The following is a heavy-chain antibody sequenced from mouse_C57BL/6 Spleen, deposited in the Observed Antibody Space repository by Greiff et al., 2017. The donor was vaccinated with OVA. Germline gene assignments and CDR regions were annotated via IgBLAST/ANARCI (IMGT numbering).Heavy chain of an antibody. CDR2: IYPGDGDT. V-gene: IGHV1-82*01. Sequence: VQVVESGPELVKPGASVKISCKASGYAFSRSWMNWVKQRPGKGLEWIGRIYPGDGDTNYNGKFKGKATLTADKSSSTAYMQLSSLTSEDSEVYFCASMIRGVYFDYWGQGTTLTVSS. CDR3: ASMIRGVYFDY. CDR1: GYAFSRSW. D-gene: IGHD2-4*01. J-gene: IGHJ2*01.